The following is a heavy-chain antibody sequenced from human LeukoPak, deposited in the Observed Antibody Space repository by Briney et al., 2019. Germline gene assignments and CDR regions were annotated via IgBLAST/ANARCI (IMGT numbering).Heavy chain of an antibody. CDR3: ATGIVVVPAAPYDAFDI. Sequence: GASVKVSCKASGYTFTGYYMHWVRQAPGQGLEWMGWINPDSGGTNYAQKFQGRVTMTRDTSITTTYMELSRLRSDDTAVYYCATGIVVVPAAPYDAFDIWGQGTMVTVSS. D-gene: IGHD2-2*01. J-gene: IGHJ3*02. CDR2: INPDSGGT. CDR1: GYTFTGYY. V-gene: IGHV1-2*02.